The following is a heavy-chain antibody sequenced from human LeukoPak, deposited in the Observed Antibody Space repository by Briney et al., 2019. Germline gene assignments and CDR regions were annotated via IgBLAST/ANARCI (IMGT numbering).Heavy chain of an antibody. V-gene: IGHV3-30*18. CDR3: AKDRSMVAVYYMDV. D-gene: IGHD4/OR15-4a*01. CDR1: GFTFSSYG. Sequence: PGRSLRLSCAASGFTFSSYGMHWVRQAPGKGLEWVAVIWYGGSNKYYADSVKGRFTISRDNSKNTLYLQMNSLRAEDTAVYYCAKDRSMVAVYYMDVWGKGTTVTVSS. J-gene: IGHJ6*03. CDR2: IWYGGSNK.